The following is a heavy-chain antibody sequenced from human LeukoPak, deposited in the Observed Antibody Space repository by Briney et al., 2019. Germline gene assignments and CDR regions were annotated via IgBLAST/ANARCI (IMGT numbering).Heavy chain of an antibody. CDR1: GFTFSSYA. Sequence: GGSLRLSCAASGFTFSSYAMSWVRQAPGKGLEWVSAISGSGGSTYYADSMKGRFTISRDNSKNTLYLQMNSLRAEDTAVYYCSKHGYSSSWYNWFDPWGQGTLVTVSS. D-gene: IGHD6-13*01. V-gene: IGHV3-23*01. CDR3: SKHGYSSSWYNWFDP. J-gene: IGHJ5*02. CDR2: ISGSGGST.